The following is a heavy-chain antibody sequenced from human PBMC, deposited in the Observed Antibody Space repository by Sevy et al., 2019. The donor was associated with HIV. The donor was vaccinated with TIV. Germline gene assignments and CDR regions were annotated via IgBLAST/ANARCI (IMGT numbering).Heavy chain of an antibody. V-gene: IGHV3-15*01. J-gene: IGHJ4*02. CDR2: IKSETEGGTT. Sequence: GGSLRLSCAASGFTFSNVWMSWVRQAPGKGLEWVGHIKSETEGGTTDYGAPMKGRFSISRDDSKATLSLQMNSLKTEDTAVYCGATGGSILQNWGQGVLVTVSS. CDR1: GFTFSNVW. D-gene: IGHD2-21*01. CDR3: ATGGSILQN.